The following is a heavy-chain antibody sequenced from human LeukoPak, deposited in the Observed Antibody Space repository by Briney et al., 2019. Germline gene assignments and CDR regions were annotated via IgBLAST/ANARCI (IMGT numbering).Heavy chain of an antibody. V-gene: IGHV3-48*03. CDR3: TRRYNYDSSGYYYVRDAFDI. J-gene: IGHJ3*02. Sequence: GGSLRLSCAASGFTFSSYEMNWVRQAPGKGLEWVSYISSSGSTIYYADSVKGRFTISRDNSKNTLYLQMNSLRAEDTAVYYCTRRYNYDSSGYYYVRDAFDIWGQGTMVTVSS. D-gene: IGHD3-22*01. CDR2: ISSSGSTI. CDR1: GFTFSSYE.